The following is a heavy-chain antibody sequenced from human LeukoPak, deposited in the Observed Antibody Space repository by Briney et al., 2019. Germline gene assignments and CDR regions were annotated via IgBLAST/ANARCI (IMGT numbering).Heavy chain of an antibody. D-gene: IGHD3-10*01. Sequence: ASVKVSCKASGGTFSSYAISWVRQAPGQGLEWMGGIIPIFGTANYAQKFQGRVTITADESTSTAYMELSSLRSEDTAVYYCASDRQPHRRIYGSGSYYNVAEAYNWFDPWGQGTLVTVPS. V-gene: IGHV1-69*13. CDR3: ASDRQPHRRIYGSGSYYNVAEAYNWFDP. J-gene: IGHJ5*02. CDR1: GGTFSSYA. CDR2: IIPIFGTA.